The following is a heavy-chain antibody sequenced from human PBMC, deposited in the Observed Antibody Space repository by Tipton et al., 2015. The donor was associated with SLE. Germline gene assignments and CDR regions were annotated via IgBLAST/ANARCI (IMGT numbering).Heavy chain of an antibody. CDR1: GFTFSSYG. J-gene: IGHJ6*02. Sequence: SLRLSCAASGFTFSSYGMHWVRQAPGKGLEWVAVIWYDGSNKYYADSVKGRLTISRDNAKNSLYLQMNSLRAEDTAVYYCARGDSWSGMDVWGQGTTVTVSS. D-gene: IGHD1-20*01. CDR2: IWYDGSNK. V-gene: IGHV3-33*03. CDR3: ARGDSWSGMDV.